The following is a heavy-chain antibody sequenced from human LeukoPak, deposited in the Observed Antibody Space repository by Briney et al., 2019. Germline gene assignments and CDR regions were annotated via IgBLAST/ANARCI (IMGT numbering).Heavy chain of an antibody. CDR1: GYTFTGYY. CDR3: ARSRMVRGVIHFDY. J-gene: IGHJ4*02. Sequence: ASVKVSCKASGYTFTGYYMHWVRQAPGQGLEWMGWINPNSGGTNYAQKFQGWVTMTRDTSISTAYMELSRLRSDDTAVYYCARSRMVRGVIHFDYWSQGTLVTVSS. V-gene: IGHV1-2*04. D-gene: IGHD3-10*01. CDR2: INPNSGGT.